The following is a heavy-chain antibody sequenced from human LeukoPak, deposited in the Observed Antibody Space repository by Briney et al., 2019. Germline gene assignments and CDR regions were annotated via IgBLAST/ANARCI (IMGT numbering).Heavy chain of an antibody. CDR2: SSYSGSS. J-gene: IGHJ4*02. Sequence: SETLSLTCSVSGGSIVTNYWSWIRQVPGKGLEWIGYSSYSGSSNYNPSLKSRVTISVDTSKTQFSLYLNSVTAADTAVYYCARSDTHHIHSSSWHFDYWGQGTLVTVSS. CDR3: ARSDTHHIHSSSWHFDY. D-gene: IGHD6-13*01. V-gene: IGHV4-59*01. CDR1: GGSIVTNY.